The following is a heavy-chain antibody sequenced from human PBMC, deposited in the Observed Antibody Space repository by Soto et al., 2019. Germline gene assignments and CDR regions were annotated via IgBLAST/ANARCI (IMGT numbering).Heavy chain of an antibody. CDR2: IKSKRDGGTT. V-gene: IGHV3-15*01. CDR3: VEGWNDF. D-gene: IGHD1-1*01. CDR1: GFMFSSAW. Sequence: HLVESGGDLVKPGGSLRLSCAASGFMFSSAWKSWVRQAPGKGLEWVGRIKSKRDGGTTDYAPPVKGRFVISRDDSKNTLYLQMNSLKTDDTAVYYCVEGWNDFWGQGTLVAVSS. J-gene: IGHJ4*02.